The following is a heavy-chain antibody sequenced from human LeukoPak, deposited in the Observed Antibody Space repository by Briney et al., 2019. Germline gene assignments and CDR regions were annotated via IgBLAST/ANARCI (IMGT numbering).Heavy chain of an antibody. CDR3: AKGQELDDGVFDS. CDR2: IRSNGDTT. D-gene: IGHD1-1*01. Sequence: GGSLRLSCAASGFSFNSAAMTWVRQAPGKGLEWVSTIRSNGDTTYNADSVKGRFTISRDNSKNTLYLELNSLRVEDTATFYCAKGQELDDGVFDSWGQGTMVTVSS. CDR1: GFSFNSAA. V-gene: IGHV3-23*01. J-gene: IGHJ4*02.